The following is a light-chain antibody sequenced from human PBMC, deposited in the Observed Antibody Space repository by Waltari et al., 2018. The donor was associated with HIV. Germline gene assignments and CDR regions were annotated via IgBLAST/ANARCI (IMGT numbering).Light chain of an antibody. V-gene: IGKV4-1*01. Sequence: CKSTHSVFYRPNNKNYIAWYQQRPGQAPKLLISWASARESGVSDRFSGSGSGTNFTLTITSLKTEDVAIYFCQQYLSPPPTFGQGTKVQIK. CDR1: HSVFYRPNNKNY. CDR2: WAS. J-gene: IGKJ1*01. CDR3: QQYLSPPPT.